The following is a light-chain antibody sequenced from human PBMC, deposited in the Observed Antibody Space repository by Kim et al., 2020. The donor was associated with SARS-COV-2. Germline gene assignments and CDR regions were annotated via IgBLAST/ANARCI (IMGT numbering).Light chain of an antibody. Sequence: QSVLTQPPSASGTPGQRVTISCSGSSSNIGSNYVYWYQQLPGTAPKLLIYRNNQRPSRVPDRFSGSKSGTSASLAISGLRSEDEADYYCAAWDDSLSSPVFGGGTKLTVL. CDR1: SSNIGSNY. V-gene: IGLV1-47*01. CDR3: AAWDDSLSSPV. CDR2: RNN. J-gene: IGLJ3*02.